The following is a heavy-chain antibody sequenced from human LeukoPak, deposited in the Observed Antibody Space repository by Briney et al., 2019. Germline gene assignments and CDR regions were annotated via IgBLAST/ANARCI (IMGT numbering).Heavy chain of an antibody. J-gene: IGHJ4*02. Sequence: SETLSLTCTVSGGSISSYYWGWIRQPPGKGLEWIGYIYYSGSTNYNPSLKSRVTISVDTSKNQFSLKLSSVTAADTAVYYCARTDYYGNRDFDYWGQGALVTVSS. CDR3: ARTDYYGNRDFDY. CDR2: IYYSGST. V-gene: IGHV4-59*01. CDR1: GGSISSYY. D-gene: IGHD3-10*01.